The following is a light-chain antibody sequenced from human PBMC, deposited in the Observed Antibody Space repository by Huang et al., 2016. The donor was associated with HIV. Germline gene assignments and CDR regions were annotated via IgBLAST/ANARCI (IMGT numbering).Light chain of an antibody. CDR1: QSVSTF. CDR2: DAS. V-gene: IGKV3-11*01. Sequence: DIVLTQSPATLSLSPGERATVSCRASQSVSTFLAWYQHTPGQAPRLLLFDASNRASGVPARFSGTGSGTDFTLTISSLEPSDVAVYYCQQHSYWPITFGRGTRLEI. CDR3: QQHSYWPIT. J-gene: IGKJ5*01.